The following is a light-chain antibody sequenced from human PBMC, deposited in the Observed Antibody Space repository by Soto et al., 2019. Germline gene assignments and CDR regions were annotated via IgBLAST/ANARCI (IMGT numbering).Light chain of an antibody. CDR1: QSISSY. V-gene: IGKV1-39*01. CDR3: QQYNNWPQT. J-gene: IGKJ1*01. Sequence: DIQMTQSPSSLSASVGDRVTITCRASQSISSYLNWYQQKPGKAPKLLIYAASSLQSGVPSRFSGSGSGTDFTLTIGSLQSEDFAVYYCQQYNNWPQTFGQGTKVDIK. CDR2: AAS.